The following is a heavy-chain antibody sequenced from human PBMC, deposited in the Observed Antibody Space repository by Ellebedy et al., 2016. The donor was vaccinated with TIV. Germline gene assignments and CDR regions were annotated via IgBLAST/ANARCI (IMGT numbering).Heavy chain of an antibody. Sequence: GEPLKISCAASGFSFRSYWMSWVRQAPGKGLEWVANIYQDGSEKYYVDSVEGRFTISRDNANNILYLQMKSLRAEDTAVYYCARRGSYGDYAVHVNSWFDSWGQGTPVTVAP. V-gene: IGHV3-7*01. CDR1: GFSFRSYW. CDR2: IYQDGSEK. CDR3: ARRGSYGDYAVHVNSWFDS. J-gene: IGHJ5*01. D-gene: IGHD4-17*01.